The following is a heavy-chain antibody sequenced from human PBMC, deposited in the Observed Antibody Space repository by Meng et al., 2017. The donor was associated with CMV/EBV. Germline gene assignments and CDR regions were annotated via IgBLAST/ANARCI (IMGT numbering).Heavy chain of an antibody. J-gene: IGHJ4*02. CDR3: ARSPGFWSLDY. CDR1: GGSISNSLW. CDR2: ISHSGNT. V-gene: IGHV4-4*01. Sequence: GSLRLSCAVSGGSISNSLWWSWVRQPPGKGLEWIGEISHSGNTKYNPSLQSRVTISADKTKNDFSLKLASMTAADTGVYFCARSPGFWSLDYWGQGTLVTVPQ. D-gene: IGHD2-8*02.